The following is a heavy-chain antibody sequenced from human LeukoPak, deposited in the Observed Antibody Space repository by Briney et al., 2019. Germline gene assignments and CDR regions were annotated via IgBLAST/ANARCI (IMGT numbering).Heavy chain of an antibody. CDR1: GFTFSTYW. CDR2: IKSDGSDT. J-gene: IGHJ4*02. V-gene: IGHV3-74*01. CDR3: AKDRSIVVVITYFDY. D-gene: IGHD3-22*01. Sequence: GGSLRLSCAASGFTFSTYWMHWVRQAPGEGLVWVSRIKSDGSDTSYADSVKGRFTISRDNAKNTLYLQMNSLRAEDTAVYYCAKDRSIVVVITYFDYWGQGTLVTVSS.